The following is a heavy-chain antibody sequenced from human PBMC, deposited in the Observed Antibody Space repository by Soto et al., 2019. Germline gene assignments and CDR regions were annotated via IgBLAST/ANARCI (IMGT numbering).Heavy chain of an antibody. Sequence: GGSLRLSCAASGFTFSSYEMNWVRQAPGKGLEWVSYISSSGSTIYYADSVKGRFTISRDNAKNSLYLQMNSLRAEDTAVYYCARDSMVRGVIYYYYGMDVWGQGTTVTVSS. CDR3: ARDSMVRGVIYYYYGMDV. CDR2: ISSSGSTI. J-gene: IGHJ6*02. D-gene: IGHD3-10*01. CDR1: GFTFSSYE. V-gene: IGHV3-48*03.